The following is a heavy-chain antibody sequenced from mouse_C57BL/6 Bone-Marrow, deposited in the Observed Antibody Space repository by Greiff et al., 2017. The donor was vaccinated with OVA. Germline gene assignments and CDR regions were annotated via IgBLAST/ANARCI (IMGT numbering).Heavy chain of an antibody. CDR3: TTDYGSSYWYFDV. Sequence: EVQLQQSGAELVRPGASVKLSCTASGFNIKDYYIHWVKQRPEQGLEWIGRIDPEDGDTEYAPKFQGKATMTADTSSNTAYLQLSSLTSEDTAVYYCTTDYGSSYWYFDVWGTGTTVTVSS. CDR1: GFNIKDYY. J-gene: IGHJ1*03. CDR2: IDPEDGDT. D-gene: IGHD1-1*01. V-gene: IGHV14-1*01.